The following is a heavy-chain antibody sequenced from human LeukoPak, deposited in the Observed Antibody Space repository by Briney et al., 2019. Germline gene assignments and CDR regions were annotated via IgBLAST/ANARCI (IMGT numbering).Heavy chain of an antibody. CDR2: ISGSGGTT. V-gene: IGHV3-23*01. CDR1: GFTFSTYA. D-gene: IGHD2-15*01. Sequence: GGSLRLSCAASGFTFSTYATTWVRQAPGKGLEWVSAISGSGGTTYYADSVKGRFTLSRDNSKNTVFLQMNSLRAEDTAVYYCAKSIGGVVVVAADYWGQGTLVTVSS. J-gene: IGHJ4*02. CDR3: AKSIGGVVVVAADY.